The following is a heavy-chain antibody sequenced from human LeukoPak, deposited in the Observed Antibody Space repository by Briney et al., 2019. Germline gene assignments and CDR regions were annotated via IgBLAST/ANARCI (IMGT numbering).Heavy chain of an antibody. D-gene: IGHD4-17*01. CDR2: IHHSGST. CDR3: TRQSGTVTPIDY. J-gene: IGHJ4*02. CDR1: SGSLSGYS. V-gene: IGHV4-34*01. Sequence: AETLSLTCAVSSGSLSGYSWGWIHQAPGKGLDWIGEIHHSGSTTYNSSLKNRVTISLDKPKSQFSLILTSVTAADTAVYYCTRQSGTVTPIDYWGQGILVTVSS.